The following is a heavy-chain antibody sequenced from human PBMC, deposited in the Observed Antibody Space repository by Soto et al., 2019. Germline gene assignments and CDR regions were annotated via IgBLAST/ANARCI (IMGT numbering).Heavy chain of an antibody. J-gene: IGHJ4*01. Sequence: SETLSLTCTVSDGYIRNRDYYCSSISKPPGKGLEWIGYIYYSGSTYYNPSLKSRVTISVDTSKNQFSLKLSSVTAADTAVYYCARGSYYYDSSGYHHYCGQGTLGTVSS. CDR3: ARGSYYYDSSGYHHY. CDR1: DGYIRNRDYY. D-gene: IGHD3-22*01. V-gene: IGHV4-30-4*01. CDR2: IYYSGST.